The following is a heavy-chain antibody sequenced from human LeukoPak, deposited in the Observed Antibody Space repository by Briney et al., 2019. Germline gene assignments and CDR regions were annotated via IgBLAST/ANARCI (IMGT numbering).Heavy chain of an antibody. CDR2: INSDGSWT. Sequence: GGSLRLSCAASGNYWMHWVRQVPGKGLVWVSHINSDGSWTSYADSVKGRFTISKDNAKNTVYLQMNSLRAEDTAVYYCVSFYETYWGRGTLVTVSA. D-gene: IGHD2/OR15-2a*01. CDR3: VSFYETY. J-gene: IGHJ4*02. CDR1: GNYW. V-gene: IGHV3-74*01.